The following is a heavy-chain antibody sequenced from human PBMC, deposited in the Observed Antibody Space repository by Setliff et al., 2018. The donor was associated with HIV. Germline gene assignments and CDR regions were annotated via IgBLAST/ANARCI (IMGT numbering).Heavy chain of an antibody. CDR1: GGSVDSRDYY. CDR3: ASLSAAAGTAKPPFYYYYYYMDV. Sequence: PSETLSLTCAVSGGSVDSRDYYWGWIRQPPGKGLEWIGNILYGGTTYYTPSLKSRVTISVDTSKNQFSLKLSSVTAADTAVYYCASLSAAAGTAKPPFYYYYYYMDVWGKGTTVTVSS. V-gene: IGHV4-39*07. CDR2: ILYGGTT. J-gene: IGHJ6*03. D-gene: IGHD6-13*01.